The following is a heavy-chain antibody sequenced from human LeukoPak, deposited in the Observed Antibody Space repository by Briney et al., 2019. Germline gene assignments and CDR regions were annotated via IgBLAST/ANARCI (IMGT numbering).Heavy chain of an antibody. CDR1: GFTFSSYE. J-gene: IGHJ5*02. CDR3: ARDPGVVVVAATGHWFDP. D-gene: IGHD2-15*01. CDR2: ISSSSSYI. V-gene: IGHV3-21*04. Sequence: GGSLRLSCAASGFTFSSYEMNWVRQAPGKGLEWVSSISSSSSYIYYADSVKGRFTISRDNAKNSLFLHMNSLRAEDTALYYCARDPGVVVVAATGHWFDPWGQGTLVTASS.